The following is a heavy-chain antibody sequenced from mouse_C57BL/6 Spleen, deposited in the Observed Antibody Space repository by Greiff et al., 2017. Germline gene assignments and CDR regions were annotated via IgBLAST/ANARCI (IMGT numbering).Heavy chain of an antibody. D-gene: IGHD2-3*01. J-gene: IGHJ3*01. CDR3: TGEPPYDGYSWFAY. CDR1: GYTFTDYE. CDR2: IDPETGGT. Sequence: VQLQQSGAELVRPGASVTLSCKASGYTFTDYEMHWVKQTPVHGLEWIGAIDPETGGTAYNQKFKGKAILTADKSSSTAYMELRSLTSEDSAVYYCTGEPPYDGYSWFAYWGQGTLVTVSA. V-gene: IGHV1-15*01.